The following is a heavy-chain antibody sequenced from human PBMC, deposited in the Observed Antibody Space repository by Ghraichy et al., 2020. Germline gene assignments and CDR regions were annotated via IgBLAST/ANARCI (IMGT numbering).Heavy chain of an antibody. Sequence: ASVKVSCKVFGYTLTELSMHWVRQAPGKGLEWMGGFDPEDGETIYAQKFQGRVTMTEDTSTDTAYMELSSLRSEDTAVYYCATGDDSSGSSFDYWGQATLVTVSS. CDR2: FDPEDGET. CDR1: GYTLTELS. CDR3: ATGDDSSGSSFDY. V-gene: IGHV1-24*01. J-gene: IGHJ4*02. D-gene: IGHD3-22*01.